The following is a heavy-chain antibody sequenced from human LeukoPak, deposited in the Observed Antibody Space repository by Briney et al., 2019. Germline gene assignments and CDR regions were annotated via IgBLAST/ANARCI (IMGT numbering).Heavy chain of an antibody. CDR2: INSDGTSA. CDR1: GLTITNYW. Sequence: GGSLRPSCAASGLTITNYWMHWVRHAPGKGLVWVSRINSDGTSASYVDSVEGRFTISRDNAKNTLYLQMNSLRAEDTAVYYCARDRSPGWFGPWGQGTLVTVSS. V-gene: IGHV3-74*01. CDR3: ARDRSPGWFGP. J-gene: IGHJ5*02.